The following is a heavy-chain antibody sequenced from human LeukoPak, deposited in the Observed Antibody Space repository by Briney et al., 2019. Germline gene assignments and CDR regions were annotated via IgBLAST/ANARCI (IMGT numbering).Heavy chain of an antibody. Sequence: SVKVSCKASGGTFSSYAISWVRQAPGQGLEWMGGIIPIFGTANYAQKFQGRVTITTDESTSTAYMELSSLRSEDTAVYYCARERWTGTTARLDAFGIWGQGTMVTVSS. CDR3: ARERWTGTTARLDAFGI. CDR2: IIPIFGTA. V-gene: IGHV1-69*05. CDR1: GGTFSSYA. J-gene: IGHJ3*02. D-gene: IGHD1-1*01.